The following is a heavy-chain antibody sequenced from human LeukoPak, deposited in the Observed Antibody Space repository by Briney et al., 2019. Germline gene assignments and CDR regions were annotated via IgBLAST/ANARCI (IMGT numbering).Heavy chain of an antibody. CDR2: IWYDGSNK. Sequence: PGGSLRPSCAASGFAFSSYGMCWVGHAPSKGLEWVALIWYDGSNKYYADSVKGRFTISRDNSKNTLYLQMNSLRAEDRAVYYCARDWYYYYGMDVWGQGTTVTVSS. V-gene: IGHV3-33*01. CDR3: ARDWYYYYGMDV. CDR1: GFAFSSYG. J-gene: IGHJ6*02.